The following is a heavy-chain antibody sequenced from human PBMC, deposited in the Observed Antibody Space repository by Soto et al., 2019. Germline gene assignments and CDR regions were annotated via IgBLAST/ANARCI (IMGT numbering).Heavy chain of an antibody. J-gene: IGHJ6*02. Sequence: QVQLQESGPGLVKPSGTLSLTCAVSGGSISSSNWWSWVRQPPGKGLEWIGEIYHSGSTNHNPSLKSRVTISVAKSKNQFSLKLSSVTAADTAVYYCARSRDSSGYFPRWYYYGMDVWGQGTTATVSS. CDR1: GGSISSSNW. V-gene: IGHV4-4*02. D-gene: IGHD3-22*01. CDR2: IYHSGST. CDR3: ARSRDSSGYFPRWYYYGMDV.